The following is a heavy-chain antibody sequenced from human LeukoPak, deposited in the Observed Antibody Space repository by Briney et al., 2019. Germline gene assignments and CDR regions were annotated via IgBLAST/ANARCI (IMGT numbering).Heavy chain of an antibody. CDR3: AKFGITGTREADY. CDR1: GFTFSSYG. Sequence: HPGRSLRLSCAASGFTFSSYGMHWVRQAPGKGLEWVAVISYDGSNKYYADSVKGRFTISRDNSKNTLYLQMNSLRAEDTAVYYCAKFGITGTREADYWGQGTLVTVSS. D-gene: IGHD1-7*01. J-gene: IGHJ4*02. CDR2: ISYDGSNK. V-gene: IGHV3-30*18.